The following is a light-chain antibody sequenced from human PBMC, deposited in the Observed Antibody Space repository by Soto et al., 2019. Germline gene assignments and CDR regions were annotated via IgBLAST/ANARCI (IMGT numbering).Light chain of an antibody. CDR1: QSVSSY. Sequence: EIVLTQSPATLSLSPGERATLSCRASQSVSSYLAWYQQKPGQAPRLLIYDASNRATVITARFSGSGSGTDFTLTISSLEPEDFAVYYCQQRSNWPLTFGGGTKVEIK. CDR2: DAS. CDR3: QQRSNWPLT. J-gene: IGKJ4*01. V-gene: IGKV3-11*01.